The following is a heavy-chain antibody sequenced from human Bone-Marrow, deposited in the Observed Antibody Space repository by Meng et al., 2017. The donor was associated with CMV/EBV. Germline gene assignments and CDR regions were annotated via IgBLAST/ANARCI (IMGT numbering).Heavy chain of an antibody. D-gene: IGHD6-19*01. J-gene: IGHJ6*02. CDR1: GFTFSSYW. V-gene: IGHV3-7*01. CDR2: IKQDGSEK. CDR3: ARDMSSGWYYYYYYGMDV. Sequence: GESLKISCAASGFTFSSYWMSWVRQAPGKGLEWVANIKQDGSEKYYVDSVKGRFTISRDNAKNSLYLQMNSLRAEDTAVYYCARDMSSGWYYYYYYGMDVWGQGTTVTVS.